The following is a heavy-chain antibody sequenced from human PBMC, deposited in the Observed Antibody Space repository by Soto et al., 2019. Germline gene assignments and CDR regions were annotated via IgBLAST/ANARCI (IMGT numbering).Heavy chain of an antibody. D-gene: IGHD6-6*01. V-gene: IGHV4-59*11. CDR1: GGSISNHY. CDR2: IYYNGNT. Sequence: SETLSLTCTVSGGSISNHYWSWIRQPPGKGLEWIGYIYYNGNTNYNPSLKSRVTMSVDTSKNQISLKLSSVTAADTAVYYCARSYCSYVFDWFDPWGQGTLVTVSS. J-gene: IGHJ5*02. CDR3: ARSYCSYVFDWFDP.